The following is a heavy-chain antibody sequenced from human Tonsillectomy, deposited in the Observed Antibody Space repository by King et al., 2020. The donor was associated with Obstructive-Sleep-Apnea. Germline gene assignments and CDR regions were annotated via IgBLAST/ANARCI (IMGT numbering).Heavy chain of an antibody. CDR2: ISYDGDNK. V-gene: IGHV3-30-3*01. CDR1: AFTFSSYS. J-gene: IGHJ6*02. CDR3: ASPLEKYYYGSGSYYPDYYYGMDV. Sequence: VQLVESGGDVVHPGRSLRLSCTASAFTFSSYSMHWVRQAPGKGLEWVALISYDGDNKYYADSVKGRFTISRDNSKNTLYLQMNSLRPEDTAGYYCASPLEKYYYGSGSYYPDYYYGMDVWGQGTAVTVSS. D-gene: IGHD3-10*01.